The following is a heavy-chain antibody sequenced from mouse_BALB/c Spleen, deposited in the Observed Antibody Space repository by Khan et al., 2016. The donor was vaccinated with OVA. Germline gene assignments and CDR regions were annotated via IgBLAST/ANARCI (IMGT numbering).Heavy chain of an antibody. CDR2: ISDGSTYI. CDR1: GFTFSDYY. Sequence: EVELVESGGGLVKPGGSLKLSCEASGFTFSDYYMYWVRQSPEKRLEWVATISDGSTYIYYLDNVKGRFTISRDTAEDNLDLQVISLKSDDTTMYYFTCSYDDDPFASWFQGTLVTVS. D-gene: IGHD1-1*01. J-gene: IGHJ3*01. V-gene: IGHV5-4*02. CDR3: TCSYDDDPFAS.